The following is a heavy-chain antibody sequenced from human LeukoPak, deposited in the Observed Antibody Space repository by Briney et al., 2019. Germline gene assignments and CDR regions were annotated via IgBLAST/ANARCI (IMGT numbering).Heavy chain of an antibody. CDR3: ARDFTSYAFDI. J-gene: IGHJ3*02. Sequence: PGGSLRLSCAASGFTFSSYWIHWVRQVPGKGLVWVSRINSDGSSTRYADSVKGRFTISRDNAKNTLYLQMNSLRAEDTAVYYCARDFTSYAFDIWGQGTMVTVSS. CDR2: INSDGSST. CDR1: GFTFSSYW. V-gene: IGHV3-74*01.